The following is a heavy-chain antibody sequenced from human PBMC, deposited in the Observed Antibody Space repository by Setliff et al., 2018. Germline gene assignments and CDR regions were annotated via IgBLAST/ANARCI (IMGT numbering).Heavy chain of an antibody. CDR2: ISAYNGNT. CDR1: GGTFSSYA. J-gene: IGHJ6*02. V-gene: IGHV1-18*01. D-gene: IGHD3-3*01. CDR3: ASDGQGNYNFWSGSYYYYGMDV. Sequence: ASVKVSCKASGGTFSSYAISWVRQAPGQGLEWMGWISAYNGNTNYAQKLQGRVTMTTDTSTSTAYMELRGLRSDDTAVYYCASDGQGNYNFWSGSYYYYGMDVWGQGTTVTVSS.